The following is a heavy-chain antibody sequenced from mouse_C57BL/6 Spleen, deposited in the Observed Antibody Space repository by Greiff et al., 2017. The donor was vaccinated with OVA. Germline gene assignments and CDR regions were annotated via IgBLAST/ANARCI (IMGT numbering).Heavy chain of an antibody. CDR2: IYPSDSET. CDR3: ASQLGRNYAMDY. Sequence: VQLQQPGAELVRPGSSVKLSCKASGYTFTSYWMDWVKQRPGQGLEWIGNIYPSDSETHYNQKFKDKATLTVDKSSSTAYMQLSSLTSEDSAVYYCASQLGRNYAMDYWGQGTSVTVSS. D-gene: IGHD4-1*02. CDR1: GYTFTSYW. V-gene: IGHV1-61*01. J-gene: IGHJ4*01.